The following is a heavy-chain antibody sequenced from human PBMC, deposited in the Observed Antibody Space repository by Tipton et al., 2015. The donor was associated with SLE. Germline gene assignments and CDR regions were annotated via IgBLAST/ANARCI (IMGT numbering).Heavy chain of an antibody. CDR1: GFTFSSYS. CDR2: ISSSSSYI. CDR3: ASQIAVYAFDI. V-gene: IGHV3-21*03. D-gene: IGHD6-19*01. Sequence: SLRLSCAASGFTFSSYSMNWVRQAPGKGLEWVSSISSSSSYIYYADSVKGRFTISRDNAKNSLYLQMNSLRAEDTAVYYCASQIAVYAFDIWGQGTMVTVSS. J-gene: IGHJ3*02.